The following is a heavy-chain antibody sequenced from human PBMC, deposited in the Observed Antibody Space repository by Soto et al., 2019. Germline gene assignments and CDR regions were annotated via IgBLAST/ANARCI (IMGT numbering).Heavy chain of an antibody. CDR2: ISAYNGNT. D-gene: IGHD3-16*02. J-gene: IGHJ3*02. CDR3: ARGLNDYIWGSYRYDAFDI. V-gene: IGHV1-18*01. CDR1: GYTFTSYG. Sequence: ASVKVSCKASGYTFTSYGISWVRQAPGQGLEWMGWISAYNGNTNYAQKLQGRVTMTTDTSTSTAYMELRSLRSDDTAVYYYARGLNDYIWGSYRYDAFDIWGQGTMVTVSS.